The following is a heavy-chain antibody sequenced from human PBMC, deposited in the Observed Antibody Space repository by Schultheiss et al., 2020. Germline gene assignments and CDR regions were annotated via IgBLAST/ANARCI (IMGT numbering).Heavy chain of an antibody. CDR2: INHSGST. D-gene: IGHD6-13*01. Sequence: SETLSLTCAVYGGSFSGYYWSWIRQPPGKGLEWIGEINHSGSTNYNPSLKSRVTISVDTSKNQFSLKLSSVTAADTAVYYCARAKYSSSWYRLFWFDPWGQGTLVTVSS. CDR1: GGSFSGYY. J-gene: IGHJ5*02. V-gene: IGHV4-34*01. CDR3: ARAKYSSSWYRLFWFDP.